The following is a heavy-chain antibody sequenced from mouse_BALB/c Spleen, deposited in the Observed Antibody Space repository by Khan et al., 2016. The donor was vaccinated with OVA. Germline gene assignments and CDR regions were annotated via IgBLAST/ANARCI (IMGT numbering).Heavy chain of an antibody. Sequence: VQLKQSGPELVKPGASVKMSCKASGYTFTSYVMHWVKQKPGLGLEWIGYIYPFNDDTKYNEKFKDKATLTSDKSSSTAYMELSSLTSEDSAVYYRSTVSTYYVPFAYWGQGTLVTVSA. CDR2: IYPFNDDT. D-gene: IGHD1-1*01. V-gene: IGHV1S136*01. J-gene: IGHJ3*01. CDR3: STVSTYYVPFAY. CDR1: GYTFTSYV.